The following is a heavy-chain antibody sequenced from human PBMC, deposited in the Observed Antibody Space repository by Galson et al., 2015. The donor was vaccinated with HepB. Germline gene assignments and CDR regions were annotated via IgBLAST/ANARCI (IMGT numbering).Heavy chain of an antibody. CDR1: GFTFSSYA. D-gene: IGHD5-12*01. Sequence: SLRLSCAASGFTFSSYAMSWVRQAPGKGLEWVSTLSASGGSAYYADSVKGRFSISRDTSENTLSVQMDSLRAEDTAVYYCAKDIRRSYSAYDVVRGPYYYYGMDVWGQGTTVTVSS. V-gene: IGHV3-23*01. CDR3: AKDIRRSYSAYDVVRGPYYYYGMDV. CDR2: LSASGGSA. J-gene: IGHJ6*02.